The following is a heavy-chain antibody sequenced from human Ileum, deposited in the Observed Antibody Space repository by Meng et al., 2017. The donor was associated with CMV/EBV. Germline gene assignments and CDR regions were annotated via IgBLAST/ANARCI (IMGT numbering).Heavy chain of an antibody. Sequence: QEQLQQRGAGLLKPPGTLSLTCAVYGGSFSDYYWSWIRQPPGKGLEWIGEISHSGITNYNPSLKSRVTISIDTSKKQFSLKLSSVTAADTAVYYCARSRVYWYFDLWGRGTLVTVSS. CDR1: GGSFSDYY. CDR2: ISHSGIT. CDR3: ARSRVYWYFDL. J-gene: IGHJ2*01. V-gene: IGHV4-34*01.